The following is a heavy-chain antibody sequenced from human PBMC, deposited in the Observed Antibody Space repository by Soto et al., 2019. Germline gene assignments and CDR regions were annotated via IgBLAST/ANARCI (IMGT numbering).Heavy chain of an antibody. Sequence: SYTMDIRSAVFGDSVYSGGDSGRWIRQPPGKGLEWIGYIYHSGSTYYNPSLKSRVTISVDRSKNQFSLKLSSVTAADTAVYYCARVSGSRPMTYYFDSWGQGTLVTVPS. CDR3: ARVSGSRPMTYYFDS. D-gene: IGHD1-26*01. CDR1: GDSVYSGGDS. J-gene: IGHJ4*02. CDR2: IYHSGST. V-gene: IGHV4-30-2*01.